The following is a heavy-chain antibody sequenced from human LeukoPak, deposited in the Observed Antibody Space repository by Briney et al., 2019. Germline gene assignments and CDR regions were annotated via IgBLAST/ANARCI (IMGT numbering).Heavy chain of an antibody. CDR2: ISAYNGNT. Sequence: GASVKVSCKASGYTFTSYGISWVRQAPGQGLEWMGWISAYNGNTNHAQKLQGRVTMTTDTSTSTAYMELRSLRSDDTAVYYCARDLESYSSSWYVDYWGQGTLVTVSS. V-gene: IGHV1-18*01. CDR1: GYTFTSYG. D-gene: IGHD6-13*01. J-gene: IGHJ4*02. CDR3: ARDLESYSSSWYVDY.